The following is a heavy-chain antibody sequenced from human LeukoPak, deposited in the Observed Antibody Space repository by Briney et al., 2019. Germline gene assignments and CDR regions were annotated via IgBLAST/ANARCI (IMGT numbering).Heavy chain of an antibody. CDR2: IRYDGNNK. CDR1: GFTFSDYS. V-gene: IGHV3-30*02. CDR3: ARDWCSGGSCYSGYFDY. Sequence: GGSLRLSCAASGFTFSDYSMHWVRQAPGKGLNWVAFIRYDGNNKYYAGSVKGRFTISRDNAKNSLYLQMNSLRAEDTAVYYCARDWCSGGSCYSGYFDYWGQGTLVTVSS. J-gene: IGHJ4*02. D-gene: IGHD2-15*01.